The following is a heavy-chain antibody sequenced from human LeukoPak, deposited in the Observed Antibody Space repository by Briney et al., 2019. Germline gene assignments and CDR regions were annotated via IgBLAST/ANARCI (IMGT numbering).Heavy chain of an antibody. CDR1: GFTFSSYS. Sequence: GGSLRLSCAASGFTFSSYSMNWVRQAPGKGLEWVSYISSSSSTIYYADSVKGRFTISRDNAKNSLYLQMNSLRAEDTAVYYCAKDPRKPSLSSNGGIGAAGDYWGQGTLVTVSS. J-gene: IGHJ4*02. CDR2: ISSSSSTI. V-gene: IGHV3-48*04. CDR3: AKDPRKPSLSSNGGIGAAGDY. D-gene: IGHD6-13*01.